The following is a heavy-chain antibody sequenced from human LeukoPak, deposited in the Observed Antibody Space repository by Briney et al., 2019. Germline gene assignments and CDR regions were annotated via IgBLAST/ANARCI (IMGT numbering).Heavy chain of an antibody. CDR3: ARDIGSQMATISDWFDP. Sequence: PSETLSLTCTVSGGSISSYYWSWIRQPPGKGLEWIGYIYYSATTNYNPSLKSRVTISVDTSKNQFSLKVRSVTAADTAVYYCARDIGSQMATISDWFDPWGQGLLVTVSS. D-gene: IGHD5-24*01. J-gene: IGHJ5*02. CDR1: GGSISSYY. CDR2: IYYSATT. V-gene: IGHV4-59*12.